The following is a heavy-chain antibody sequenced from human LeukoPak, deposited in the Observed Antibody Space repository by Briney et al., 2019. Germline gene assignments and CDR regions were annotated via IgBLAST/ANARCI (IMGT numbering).Heavy chain of an antibody. CDR2: IIPIFGTA. V-gene: IGHV1-69*06. D-gene: IGHD3-10*01. CDR3: ARDGVYGSGSYRYYYYMDV. Sequence: SVKVSCKASGYTFTSYGISWVRQAPGQGLEWMGGIIPIFGTANYAQKFQGRVTITADKSTSTAYMELSSLRSEDTAVYYCARDGVYGSGSYRYYYYMDVWGKGTTVTVSS. CDR1: GYTFTSYG. J-gene: IGHJ6*03.